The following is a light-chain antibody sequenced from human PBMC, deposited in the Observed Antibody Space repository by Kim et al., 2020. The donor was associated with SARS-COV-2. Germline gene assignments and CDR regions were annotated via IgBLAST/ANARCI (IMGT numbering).Light chain of an antibody. CDR3: QQYTNWPPYT. Sequence: VSPGERATLTCRASQSITRNLAWYQQKPGQAPRLLMYDASTRATGIPARFSGSGSGTEFTLTISSLQSEDFAVYYCQQYTNWPPYTFGQGTKLEI. CDR2: DAS. V-gene: IGKV3-15*01. CDR1: QSITRN. J-gene: IGKJ2*01.